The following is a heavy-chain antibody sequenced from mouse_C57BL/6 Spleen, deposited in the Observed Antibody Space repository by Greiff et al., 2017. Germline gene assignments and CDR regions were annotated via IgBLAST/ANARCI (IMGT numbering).Heavy chain of an antibody. D-gene: IGHD2-4*01. CDR1: GYTFTSSW. CDR3: ARSIYYDYRAY. CDR2: IHPNSGST. J-gene: IGHJ3*01. V-gene: IGHV1-64*01. Sequence: QVQLQQPGAELVKPGASVKLSCKASGYTFTSSWMHWVKQRPGQGLEWIGMIHPNSGSTNYNEKFKSKATLTVDKSSSTAYMQLSSLTSEDSAVYYCARSIYYDYRAYWGQGTLVTVSA.